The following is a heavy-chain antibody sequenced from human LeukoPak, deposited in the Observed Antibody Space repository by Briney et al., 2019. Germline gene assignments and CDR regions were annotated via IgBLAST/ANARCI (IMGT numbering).Heavy chain of an antibody. Sequence: PSETLSLTCTVSGGSMSSYYWSWIRQPAGKGLEWIGRIYTSGSTNYNPSLKSRVTMSVDTSKNQFSLKLSSVTAADTAVYYCARDLRQRDWYFDLWGRGTLVTVSS. CDR1: GGSMSSYY. J-gene: IGHJ2*01. CDR2: IYTSGST. V-gene: IGHV4-4*07. CDR3: ARDLRQRDWYFDL.